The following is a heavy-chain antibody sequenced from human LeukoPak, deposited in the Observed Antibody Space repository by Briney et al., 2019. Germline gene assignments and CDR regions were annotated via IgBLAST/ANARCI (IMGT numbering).Heavy chain of an antibody. V-gene: IGHV4-31*03. D-gene: IGHD2-15*01. CDR1: GGSVSSGGYY. CDR3: ARVGSVYGMDV. J-gene: IGHJ6*02. CDR2: IYYSGST. Sequence: SQTLSLTCTVSGGSVSSGGYYWSWIRQHPGKGLEWIGYIYYSGSTYYNPSLKSRVTISVDTSKNQFSLKLSSVTAADTAVYYCARVGSVYGMDVWGQGTTVTVSS.